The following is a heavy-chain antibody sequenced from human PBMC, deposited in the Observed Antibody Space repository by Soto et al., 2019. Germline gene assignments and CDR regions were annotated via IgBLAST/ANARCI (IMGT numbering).Heavy chain of an antibody. J-gene: IGHJ5*02. Sequence: ASVKVSCKVSGYTLTELSMHWVRQAPGKGLEWMGGFDPEDGGTIYAQKFQGRVTMTEDTSTDTAYMELSSLRSEDTAVYYCATVSYYDSSGYYRGPFDPWGQGTLVTVSS. CDR3: ATVSYYDSSGYYRGPFDP. D-gene: IGHD3-22*01. CDR2: FDPEDGGT. CDR1: GYTLTELS. V-gene: IGHV1-24*01.